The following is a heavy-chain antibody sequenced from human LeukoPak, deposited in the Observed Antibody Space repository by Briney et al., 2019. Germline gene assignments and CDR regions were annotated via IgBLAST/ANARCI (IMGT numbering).Heavy chain of an antibody. CDR2: IYYSGST. V-gene: IGHV4-59*01. Sequence: TSSETLSLTCTVSGGPISSYYWSWIRQPPGEGLEWIGYIYYSGSTNYNPSLKSRVTISVDTSKNQFSLKLSSVTAADTAVYYCAIGLRWPDYWGQGTLVTVSS. CDR3: AIGLRWPDY. J-gene: IGHJ4*02. CDR1: GGPISSYY. D-gene: IGHD4-23*01.